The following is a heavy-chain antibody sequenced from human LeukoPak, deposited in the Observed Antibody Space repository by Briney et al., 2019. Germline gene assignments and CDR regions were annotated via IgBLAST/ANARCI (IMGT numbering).Heavy chain of an antibody. CDR2: IIPIFGTP. CDR1: RVTFTSCA. CDR3: ARAPLPGTGYSTTCSDS. Sequence: GASVKVSCKASRVTFTSCAIKWVRQAPGQGLEWMGGIIPIFGTPTYAQKFQGRVTISADESTSIAYMEVTGLTSEDTAVYYCARAPLPGTGYSTTCSDSWGQGALVTVSS. V-gene: IGHV1-69*13. J-gene: IGHJ4*02. D-gene: IGHD2-2*01.